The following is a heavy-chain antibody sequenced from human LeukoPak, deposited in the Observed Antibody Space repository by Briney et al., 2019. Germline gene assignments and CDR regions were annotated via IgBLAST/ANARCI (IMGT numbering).Heavy chain of an antibody. CDR3: AKRYCKSATCRSDMDA. V-gene: IGHV3-74*01. Sequence: GGSLRPSCAASGFTFSSYWMHWVRQAPGKGLVWVSRINSDGSSTSYADSVKGRFTISRDNAKNTLYLQMNSLRAEDTAVYYCAKRYCKSATCRSDMDAWGQGTTVTVS. CDR1: GFTFSSYW. CDR2: INSDGSST. J-gene: IGHJ6*02. D-gene: IGHD2-15*01.